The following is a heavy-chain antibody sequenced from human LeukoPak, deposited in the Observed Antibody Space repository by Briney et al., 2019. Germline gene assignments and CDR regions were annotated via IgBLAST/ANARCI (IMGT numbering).Heavy chain of an antibody. CDR2: INHSGST. Sequence: SETLSLTCTVSGASISSGGYYWSWIRQPPGKGLEWIGEINHSGSTNYNPSLKSRVTISVDTSKNQFSLKLSSVTAADTAVYYCARVWTYYDSSGYYGVGYYYYYYMDVWGKGTTVTVSS. D-gene: IGHD3-22*01. CDR3: ARVWTYYDSSGYYGVGYYYYYYMDV. V-gene: IGHV4-39*07. J-gene: IGHJ6*03. CDR1: GASISSGGYY.